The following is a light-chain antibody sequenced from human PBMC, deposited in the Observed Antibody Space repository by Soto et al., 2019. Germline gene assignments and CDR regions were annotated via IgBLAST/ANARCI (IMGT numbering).Light chain of an antibody. CDR3: QQYGSSPLT. V-gene: IGKV3-20*01. CDR2: GAS. J-gene: IGKJ4*01. Sequence: EIVLTQSPGTLSLSPGERATLSCRASQSVSSSYLAWYQQKPCQAPRLLIYGASSRDTGIPDRFSGSGSGTDFTLTISRLEPEDFAVYYCQQYGSSPLTFGGGTKVEIK. CDR1: QSVSSSY.